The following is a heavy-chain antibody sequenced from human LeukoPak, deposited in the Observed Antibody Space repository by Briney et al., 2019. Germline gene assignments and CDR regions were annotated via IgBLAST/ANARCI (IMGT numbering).Heavy chain of an antibody. Sequence: PSETLSLTCTVSGASISNTNYYWGWIRQPPGKGLEWIGTIYYSGSTYYNSSLKSRITLSVDTSKNQFSLKLSSMTAADTAVDYCASLRSFDLWNSHPYYLDCRGQGTLVTVSS. CDR1: GASISNTNYY. V-gene: IGHV4-39*01. CDR3: ASLRSFDLWNSHPYYLDC. CDR2: IYYSGST. D-gene: IGHD3/OR15-3a*01. J-gene: IGHJ4*02.